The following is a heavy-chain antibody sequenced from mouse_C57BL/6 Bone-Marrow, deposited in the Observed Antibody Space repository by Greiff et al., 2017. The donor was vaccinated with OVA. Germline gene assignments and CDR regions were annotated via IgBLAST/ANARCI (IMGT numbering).Heavy chain of an antibody. J-gene: IGHJ2*01. D-gene: IGHD2-5*01. CDR2: ISYDGSN. CDR3: ARGGGYSKDY. V-gene: IGHV3-6*01. CDR1: GYSITSGYY. Sequence: EVKLVESGPGLVKPSQSLSLTCSVTGYSITSGYYWNWIRQFPGNKLEWMGYISYDGSNNYNPSLKNRISITRDTSKNQFFLKLNSVTTEDTATYYCARGGGYSKDYWGQGTTLTVSS.